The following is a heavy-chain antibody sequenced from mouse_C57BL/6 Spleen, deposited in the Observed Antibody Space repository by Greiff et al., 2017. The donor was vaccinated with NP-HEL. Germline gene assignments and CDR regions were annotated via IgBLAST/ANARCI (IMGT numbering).Heavy chain of an antibody. J-gene: IGHJ3*01. CDR1: GFTFSDYG. Sequence: EVKLMESGGGLVKPGGSLKLSCAVSGFTFSDYGMNWVRQAPEKGLEWVAYISSGSSTIYYADKVKGRFTISRDNANNTLFLQMTSLSSKNTAMYYCSMRVPIPWFAYWGQGTLVTVSA. CDR2: ISSGSSTI. D-gene: IGHD5-1*01. CDR3: SMRVPIPWFAY. V-gene: IGHV5-17*01.